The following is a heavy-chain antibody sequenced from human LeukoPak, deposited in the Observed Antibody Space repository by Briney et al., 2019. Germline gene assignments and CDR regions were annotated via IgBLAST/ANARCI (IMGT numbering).Heavy chain of an antibody. V-gene: IGHV3-9*01. D-gene: IGHD6-6*01. J-gene: IGHJ4*02. CDR1: GFTFDDYA. CDR3: AKAAAYSSSYFDY. CDR2: ISWNSGSI. Sequence: GGSLRLSCAASGFTFDDYAMHWVRQAPGKGLEWVSGISWNSGSIGYADSVKGRFTISRDNAKNSLYLQTNSLRAEDTALYYCAKAAAYSSSYFDYWGQGTLVTVSS.